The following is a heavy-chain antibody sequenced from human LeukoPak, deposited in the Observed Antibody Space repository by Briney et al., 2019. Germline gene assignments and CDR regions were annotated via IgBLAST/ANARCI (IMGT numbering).Heavy chain of an antibody. CDR1: GFTLGGHD. CDR3: VREARGYHYTYFDY. D-gene: IGHD5-18*01. Sequence: GGSLRLSCTASGFTLGGHDMHWVRQTTGDSLEWVAAVSAGHHAFYAGSVKGRFTASREDAKNSLYLQMNSLRAGDTAVYYCVREARGYHYTYFDYWGQGSLVTVSS. J-gene: IGHJ4*02. CDR2: VSAGHHA. V-gene: IGHV3-13*01.